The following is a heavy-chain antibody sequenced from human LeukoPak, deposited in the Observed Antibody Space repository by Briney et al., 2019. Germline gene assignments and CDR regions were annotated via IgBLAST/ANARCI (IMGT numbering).Heavy chain of an antibody. Sequence: GGSLRLSCAVSGFTLSSYWMSWVRQAPGKGLEWVANIKQDGSERYYVDSVKGRFTISRDNAKNSLYLQMNSLRDEDTAVYYCTRGARGDLHSDFDYWGQGTLVTVSS. CDR1: GFTLSSYW. CDR3: TRGARGDLHSDFDY. CDR2: IKQDGSER. J-gene: IGHJ4*02. D-gene: IGHD3-16*01. V-gene: IGHV3-7*04.